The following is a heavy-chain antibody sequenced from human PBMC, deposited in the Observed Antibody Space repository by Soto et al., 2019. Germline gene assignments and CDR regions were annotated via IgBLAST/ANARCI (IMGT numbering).Heavy chain of an antibody. J-gene: IGHJ4*02. V-gene: IGHV1-69*12. CDR1: GGTFSSYA. Sequence: QVQLVQSGAEVKKPGSSVKVSCKASGGTFSSYAISWVRQAPGQGLEWMGGIIPIFGTANYAQKFQGRVTITADESTSTAYVALSTLRSEDMAVYYCARAQGYSGYDGLSNWGQGTLVTVSS. CDR3: ARAQGYSGYDGLSN. D-gene: IGHD5-12*01. CDR2: IIPIFGTA.